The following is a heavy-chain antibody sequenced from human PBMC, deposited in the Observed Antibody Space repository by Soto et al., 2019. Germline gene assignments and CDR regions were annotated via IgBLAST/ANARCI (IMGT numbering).Heavy chain of an antibody. V-gene: IGHV3-23*01. D-gene: IGHD3-22*01. CDR1: SFAFGSYA. J-gene: IGHJ4*02. CDR3: VRGVGNYYDRWSHLDY. CDR2: ISGGAGTT. Sequence: GGSLRLSCAASSFAFGSYAMSWVRRSPGRGLEWVSSISGGAGTTYYADSVKGRFTISRDNSRKTLHLQMKTLRADDTALYFCVRGVGNYYDRWSHLDYWGQGALVTV.